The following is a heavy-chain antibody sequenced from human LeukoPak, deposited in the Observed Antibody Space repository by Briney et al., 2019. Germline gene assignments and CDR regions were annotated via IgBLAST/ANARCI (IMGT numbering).Heavy chain of an antibody. Sequence: GGSLRLSCAASGFTFSSYEMNWVRQAPGKGLEWVSYISSSGSTIYYADSVKGRFTISRDNAKNSLYLQMNSLRAEDTAVYYCARYSSSWSYYYYMDVWGKGTTVTVSS. CDR2: ISSSGSTI. J-gene: IGHJ6*03. CDR3: ARYSSSWSYYYYMDV. CDR1: GFTFSSYE. V-gene: IGHV3-48*03. D-gene: IGHD6-13*01.